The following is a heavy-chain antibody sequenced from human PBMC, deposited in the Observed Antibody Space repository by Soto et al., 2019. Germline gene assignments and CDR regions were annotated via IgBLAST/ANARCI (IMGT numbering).Heavy chain of an antibody. D-gene: IGHD1-26*01. CDR2: VSNGGSYT. Sequence: EVQLVESGGGLVKPGESLRLSCAGSGFTFSSYSFNWVRQALGKGLEWLASVSNGGSYTYYADSVKGRFTISRDNAANSAFLQMNSLRGEDTAVYYCSRDWDHMDVWGNGTTVTVS. CDR1: GFTFSSYS. J-gene: IGHJ6*03. CDR3: SRDWDHMDV. V-gene: IGHV3-21*01.